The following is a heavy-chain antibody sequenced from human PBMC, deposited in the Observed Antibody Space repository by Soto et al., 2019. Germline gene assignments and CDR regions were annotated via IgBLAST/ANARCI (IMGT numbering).Heavy chain of an antibody. CDR3: ADYYYGMDV. V-gene: IGHV1-69*13. J-gene: IGHJ6*02. CDR2: VIPIFGTA. Sequence: SVKVSCKASGGTFSSYAISWVRQAPGQGLEWMGGVIPIFGTANYAQKFQGRVTITADESTSTAYMEMSSLRSAAAAVYYCADYYYGMDVWGQGTTGIVSS. CDR1: GGTFSSYA.